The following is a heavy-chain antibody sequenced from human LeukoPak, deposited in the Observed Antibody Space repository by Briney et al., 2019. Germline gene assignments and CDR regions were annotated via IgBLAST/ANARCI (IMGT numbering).Heavy chain of an antibody. J-gene: IGHJ3*02. CDR3: ARDSRYSSSWYDAFDI. CDR1: GGSISSHY. CDR2: IYYSGST. V-gene: IGHV4-59*11. D-gene: IGHD6-13*01. Sequence: SETLSLTCTVSGGSISSHYWSWIRQPPGKGLEWIGYIYYSGSTNYNPSLKSRVTISVDTSKNQLSLKLSSVTAADTAVYYCARDSRYSSSWYDAFDIWGQGTMVTVSS.